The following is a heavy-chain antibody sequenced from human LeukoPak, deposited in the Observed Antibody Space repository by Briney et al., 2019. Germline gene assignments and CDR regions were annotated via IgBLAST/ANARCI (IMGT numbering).Heavy chain of an antibody. CDR3: ARDSTYDSSGLPFDY. D-gene: IGHD3-22*01. CDR1: GGSISSSSYY. Sequence: SETLSLTCTVSGGSISSSSYYWGWIRQPPGKGLEWIGSIYYSGSTYYNPSLKSRVTISVDTSKNQFSLKLSSVTAADTAVYYCARDSTYDSSGLPFDYWGQGTLVTVSS. V-gene: IGHV4-39*07. CDR2: IYYSGST. J-gene: IGHJ4*02.